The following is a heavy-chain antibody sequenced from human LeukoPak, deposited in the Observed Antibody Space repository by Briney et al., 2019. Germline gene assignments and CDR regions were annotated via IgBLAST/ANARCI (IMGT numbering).Heavy chain of an antibody. V-gene: IGHV3-9*01. D-gene: IGHD6-19*01. CDR1: GFTFDDYV. J-gene: IGHJ6*02. Sequence: GGSLRLSCAASGFTFDDYVMHWVRQAPGKGLEWVSGISWDSGSIAYADPVKGRFTISRDNAKNSLYLQVNSLREEDTALYYCARDFGAVTGSVDVWGQGTTVTVSS. CDR3: ARDFGAVTGSVDV. CDR2: ISWDSGSI.